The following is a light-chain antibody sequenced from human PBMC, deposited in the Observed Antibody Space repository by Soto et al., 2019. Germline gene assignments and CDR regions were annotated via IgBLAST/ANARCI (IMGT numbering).Light chain of an antibody. CDR2: YDS. CDR1: NIESKS. V-gene: IGLV3-21*04. Sequence: SSELTQPPSVSVAPGKTARITCGGNNIESKSVHWYQQKPGQAPVLVIYYDSDRPSGIPERFSGSNSGNTATLTISRVEAGDEADYYCQVWDSSSDSYVFGTGTKVTVL. CDR3: QVWDSSSDSYV. J-gene: IGLJ1*01.